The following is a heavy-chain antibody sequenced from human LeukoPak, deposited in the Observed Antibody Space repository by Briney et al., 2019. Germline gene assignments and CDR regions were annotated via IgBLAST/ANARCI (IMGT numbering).Heavy chain of an antibody. CDR1: GGSFSGYY. V-gene: IGHV4-34*01. CDR3: ARAFGDYAAYFQH. D-gene: IGHD4-17*01. J-gene: IGHJ1*01. CDR2: INHSGST. Sequence: SETLSLTCAVYGGSFSGYYWSWIRQPPGKGLEWIGEINHSGSTNYNPSLKSRVTISVDTSKNQFSLKLSSATAADTAVYYCARAFGDYAAYFQHWGQGTLVTVSS.